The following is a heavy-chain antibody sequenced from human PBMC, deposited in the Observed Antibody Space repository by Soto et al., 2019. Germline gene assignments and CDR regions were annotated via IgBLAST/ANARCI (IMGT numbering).Heavy chain of an antibody. CDR2: IYYSGST. J-gene: IGHJ4*02. Sequence: ETMSLRCTVSGGYSSSSGYHWGWNRKPPGKGLEWIGSIYYSGSTYYNPSLKSRVTISVDTSKNQFSLKLSSVTAADTAVYYFARLYRAARRTRFFDYWGQGTLVTVSS. D-gene: IGHD6-6*01. CDR3: ARLYRAARRTRFFDY. CDR1: GGYSSSSGYH. V-gene: IGHV4-39*01.